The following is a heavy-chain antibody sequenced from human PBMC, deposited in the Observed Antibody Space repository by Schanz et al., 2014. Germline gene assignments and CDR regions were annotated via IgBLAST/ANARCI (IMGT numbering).Heavy chain of an antibody. CDR1: GFTFSTYA. V-gene: IGHV3-30*04. Sequence: VKLVESGGAVVRPGGSLRLSCAASGFTFSTYAMHWVRQAPGKGLGWLAVISSDGFNKFYADSVKGRFTISRDNSKNTLYLQMNSLRTEDTAVYYCARGDMVRGVFDYWGQGTLVTVSS. D-gene: IGHD3-10*01. CDR3: ARGDMVRGVFDY. J-gene: IGHJ4*02. CDR2: ISSDGFNK.